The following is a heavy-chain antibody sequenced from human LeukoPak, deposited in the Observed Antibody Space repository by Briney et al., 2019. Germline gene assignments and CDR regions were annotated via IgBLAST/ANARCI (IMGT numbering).Heavy chain of an antibody. V-gene: IGHV1-18*01. CDR3: ARYSGSSLLRAHYIDY. CDR2: ISAYNGNT. J-gene: IGHJ4*02. Sequence: ASVNVSCKASGYTFTSYGISWVRQAPGQGLEWMGWISAYNGNTNYAQKLQGRVTMTTDTSTSTAYMELRSLRSDDTAVYYCARYSGSSLLRAHYIDYWGQGTLVTVSS. D-gene: IGHD1-26*01. CDR1: GYTFTSYG.